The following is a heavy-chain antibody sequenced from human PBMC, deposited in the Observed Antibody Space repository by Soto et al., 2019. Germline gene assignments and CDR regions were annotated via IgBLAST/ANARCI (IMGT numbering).Heavy chain of an antibody. CDR1: GGSVSSGSYY. V-gene: IGHV4-61*01. J-gene: IGHJ4*02. CDR2: IYYSGST. CDR3: ARDLGGYNVIDY. Sequence: PSETLSLTCTVSGGSVSSGSYYWSWIRQPPGKGLEWIGYIYYSGSTNYNPSLKSRVTISVDTSKNQFSLKLSSVTAADTAVYYCARDLGGYNVIDYWGQGTLVTVSS. D-gene: IGHD5-12*01.